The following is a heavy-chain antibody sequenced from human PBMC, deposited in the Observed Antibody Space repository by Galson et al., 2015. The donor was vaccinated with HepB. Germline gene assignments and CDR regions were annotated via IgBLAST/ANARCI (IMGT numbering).Heavy chain of an antibody. CDR2: ISYDGSNK. CDR3: ASPDSYGPPGYFDY. D-gene: IGHD5-18*01. J-gene: IGHJ4*02. Sequence: SLRLSCAASGFTFSSYAMHWVRQAPGKGLEWVAVISYDGSNKYYADSVKGRFTISRDNSKNTLYLQMNSLRAEDTAVYYCASPDSYGPPGYFDYWGQGTLVTVSS. V-gene: IGHV3-30*04. CDR1: GFTFSSYA.